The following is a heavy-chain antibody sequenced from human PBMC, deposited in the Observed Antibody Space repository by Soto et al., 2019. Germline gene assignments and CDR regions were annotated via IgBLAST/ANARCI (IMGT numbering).Heavy chain of an antibody. Sequence: QVQLVQSGAEVKKSGASVTVCCRASGYSFTTHYIHWARQAPGQGLEWMGWLNLNSGDTHFAQKFQGWVTMTRDISISTAFLELSRLKSDDTAVYYCARGKLRELDYWGQGTLVTVSS. CDR2: LNLNSGDT. J-gene: IGHJ4*02. CDR3: ARGKLRELDY. CDR1: GYSFTTHY. D-gene: IGHD1-1*01. V-gene: IGHV1-2*04.